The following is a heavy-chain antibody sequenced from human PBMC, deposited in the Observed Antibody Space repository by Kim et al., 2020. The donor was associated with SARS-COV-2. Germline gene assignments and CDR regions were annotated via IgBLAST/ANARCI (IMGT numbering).Heavy chain of an antibody. CDR2: IWYDGSNK. J-gene: IGHJ6*02. CDR1: GFTFSSYG. CDR3: ARDEGLVRDSQWLVQGENYYYYGMDV. V-gene: IGHV3-33*01. Sequence: GGSLRLSCAASGFTFSSYGMHWVRQAPGKGLEWVAVIWYDGSNKYYADSVKGRFTISRDNSKNTLYLQMNSLRAEDTAVYYCARDEGLVRDSQWLVQGENYYYYGMDVWGQGTTVTVSS. D-gene: IGHD6-19*01.